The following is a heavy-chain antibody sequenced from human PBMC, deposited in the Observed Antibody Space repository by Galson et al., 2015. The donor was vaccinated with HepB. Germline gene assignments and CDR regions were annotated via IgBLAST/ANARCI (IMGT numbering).Heavy chain of an antibody. D-gene: IGHD1-26*01. CDR1: GFTFNTFT. V-gene: IGHV3-21*01. CDR3: ARDKWGDY. J-gene: IGHJ4*02. CDR2: ISSRSSYI. Sequence: SLRLSCAASGFTFNTFTMNWVRQAPGKGLEWVSSISSRSSYIYYADSLKGRFTVSRDNAKNSLYLQMNSLRAEDTAVYYRARDKWGDYWGQGTLVTVSS.